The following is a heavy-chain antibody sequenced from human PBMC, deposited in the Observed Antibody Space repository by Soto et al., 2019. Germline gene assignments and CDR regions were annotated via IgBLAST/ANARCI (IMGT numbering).Heavy chain of an antibody. Sequence: QVQLQESGPGLVKPSQTLSLTCTVSGGSISSGDYYWSWIRQPPGKGLEWIGYIYYSGSTYYNPSLKSRVTTSVDTSKNQFSLKLSSVTAADTAVYYCARDRRDTAMVTGYYYYGMDVWGQGTTVTVSS. CDR2: IYYSGST. CDR3: ARDRRDTAMVTGYYYYGMDV. V-gene: IGHV4-30-4*01. D-gene: IGHD5-18*01. CDR1: GGSISSGDYY. J-gene: IGHJ6*02.